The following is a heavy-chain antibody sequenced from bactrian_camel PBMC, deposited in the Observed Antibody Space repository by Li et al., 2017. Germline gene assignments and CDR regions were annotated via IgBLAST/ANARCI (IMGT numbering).Heavy chain of an antibody. J-gene: IGHJ4*01. D-gene: IGHD5*01. CDR2: IWSSGGAT. CDR1: DNTVRRRC. Sequence: VQLVESGGGSVQAGGSLRLSCAASDNTVRRRCWGWFRQAPGKGLEWVSVIWSSGGATYYADSVKDRFTISRDNAKNALYPQLSGAQTEDTAMYYCARVPVYGLGILGQGTQVTVS. V-gene: IGHV3S40*01.